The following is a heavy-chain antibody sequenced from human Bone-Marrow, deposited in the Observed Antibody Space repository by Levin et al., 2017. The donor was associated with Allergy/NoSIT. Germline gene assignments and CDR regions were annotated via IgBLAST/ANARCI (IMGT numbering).Heavy chain of an antibody. D-gene: IGHD5-18*01. CDR1: GFTFSRSG. CDR3: VKDSRGGIQVRGFLDH. CDR2: ISYDGSEK. V-gene: IGHV3-30*18. Sequence: GGSLRLSCAASGFTFSRSGIHWVRQAPGKGLEWVALISYDGSEKYYADSVKGRFTISRDNSKNMVILQMNSLNAEDTAVYHCVKDSRGGIQVRGFLDHWGQGTLLTVSS. J-gene: IGHJ4*02.